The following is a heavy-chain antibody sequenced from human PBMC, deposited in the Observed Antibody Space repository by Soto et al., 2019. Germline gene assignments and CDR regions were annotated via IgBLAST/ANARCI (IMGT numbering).Heavy chain of an antibody. V-gene: IGHV4-30-4*01. CDR2: IYHTGNT. CDR3: ARDEYQLLSSVSWFDS. J-gene: IGHJ5*01. D-gene: IGHD2-2*01. CDR1: GCSISDDSY. Sequence: PAETLSLTCTVSGCSISDDSYWSWLRQTPGKVLEWVGYIYHTGNTYYNQSLRSRVSISVDKSKSQFSLKLISVTAADTAVYFCARDEYQLLSSVSWFDSWGQGPLATAPQ.